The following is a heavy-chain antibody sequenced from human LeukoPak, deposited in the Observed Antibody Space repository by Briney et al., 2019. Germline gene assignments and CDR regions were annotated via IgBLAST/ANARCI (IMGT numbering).Heavy chain of an antibody. V-gene: IGHV1-46*01. J-gene: IGHJ5*02. CDR2: INPSGASA. CDR1: GYTFTSYS. D-gene: IGHD3-10*01. Sequence: ASVKVSCKTSGYTFTSYSIHWVRQAPGQGLEWMGIINPSGASASYAQKFQGRVTMTRDMSTGTVYLELSSLRFDDTAVYYCARGHGSGSTNWFDPWGQGTLVTVSS. CDR3: ARGHGSGSTNWFDP.